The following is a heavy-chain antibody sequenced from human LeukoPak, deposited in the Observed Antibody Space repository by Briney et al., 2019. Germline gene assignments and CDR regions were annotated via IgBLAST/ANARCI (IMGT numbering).Heavy chain of an antibody. D-gene: IGHD6-13*01. Sequence: SETLSLTCTVSGGSISSYYWSWIRQPPGKGLEWIGEINHSGSTNYNPSLKSRVTISVDTSKNQFSLKLSSVTAADTAVYYCARDSSSWYGGFDYWGQGTLVTVSS. CDR3: ARDSSSWYGGFDY. V-gene: IGHV4-34*01. CDR1: GGSISSYY. J-gene: IGHJ4*02. CDR2: INHSGST.